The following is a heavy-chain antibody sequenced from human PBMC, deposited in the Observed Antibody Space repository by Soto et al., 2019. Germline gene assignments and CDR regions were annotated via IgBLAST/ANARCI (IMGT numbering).Heavy chain of an antibody. Sequence: QVQLVQSGAEVKQPGSSVKVSCKASGGTSRSSSITWVRQAPGQGLEWMGGITPLFGIPNYPQKFQGRLTITADKSTGTAYLELSSLRSEDTAVYYCARDTHSAGGWFDTWGRGTLVTVSS. CDR1: GGTSRSSS. CDR2: ITPLFGIP. D-gene: IGHD2-15*01. CDR3: ARDTHSAGGWFDT. J-gene: IGHJ5*02. V-gene: IGHV1-69*17.